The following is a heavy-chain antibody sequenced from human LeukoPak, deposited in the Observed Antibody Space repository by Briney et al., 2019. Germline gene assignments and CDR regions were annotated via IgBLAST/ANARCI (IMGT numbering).Heavy chain of an antibody. Sequence: ASVKVSCKASGYTFTGYYMHWVRQAPGQGLEWMGWINPNSGGTNYAQKFQGRVTMTRDTSISTAYMELSRLRSDDTAVYYCARVEFYYDSSGYVIKGFDYWGQGTLVTVSS. CDR1: GYTFTGYY. CDR3: ARVEFYYDSSGYVIKGFDY. J-gene: IGHJ4*02. CDR2: INPNSGGT. D-gene: IGHD3-22*01. V-gene: IGHV1-2*02.